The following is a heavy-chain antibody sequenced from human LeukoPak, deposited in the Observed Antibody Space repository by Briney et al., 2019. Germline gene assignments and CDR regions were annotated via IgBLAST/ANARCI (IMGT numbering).Heavy chain of an antibody. CDR3: ARGYYDSNAQLFDY. CDR2: IKHDASEK. V-gene: IGHV3-7*01. Sequence: PGGSLRLSCAASGFTFSSYWMSWVRQAPGKGLEWVANIKHDASEKYFMESVKGRFTISRDNAKNSLYLQMNSLRAEDTAVYYCARGYYDSNAQLFDYWGQGTLVTVSS. D-gene: IGHD3-22*01. J-gene: IGHJ4*02. CDR1: GFTFSSYW.